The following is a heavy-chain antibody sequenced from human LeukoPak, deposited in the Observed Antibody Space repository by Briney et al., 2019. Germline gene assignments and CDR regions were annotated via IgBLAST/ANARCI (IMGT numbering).Heavy chain of an antibody. CDR1: GFTFSSYG. CDR2: ISYDGSNK. V-gene: IGHV3-30*18. Sequence: PGRSLRLSCAASGFTFSSYGMHWVRQAPGKGLEWVAVISYDGSNKYYADSVKGRFTISRDNSKSTLYLQMNSLRAEDAAVYYCAKDIYDSSGYYPPAPDDAFDIWGQGTMVTVSS. CDR3: AKDIYDSSGYYPPAPDDAFDI. D-gene: IGHD3-22*01. J-gene: IGHJ3*02.